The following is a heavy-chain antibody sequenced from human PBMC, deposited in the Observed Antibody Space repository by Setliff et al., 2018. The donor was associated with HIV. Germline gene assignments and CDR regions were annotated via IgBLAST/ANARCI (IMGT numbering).Heavy chain of an antibody. V-gene: IGHV4-38-2*01. J-gene: IGHJ1*01. Sequence: PSETLSLTCAVSAYSISSGYYWGWIRQPPGKGLEWIGSIYHSGSTYYNPSLMSRVTISVDTSTNQFSLKLRSVTAADTAVYYCARQWRDQYNSGVSTEYFQHWGLGTLVTVSS. CDR2: IYHSGST. D-gene: IGHD3-22*01. CDR1: AYSISSGYY. CDR3: ARQWRDQYNSGVSTEYFQH.